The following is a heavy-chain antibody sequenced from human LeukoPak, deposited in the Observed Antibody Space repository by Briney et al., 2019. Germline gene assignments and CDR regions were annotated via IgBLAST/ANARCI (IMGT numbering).Heavy chain of an antibody. D-gene: IGHD3-22*01. J-gene: IGHJ5*02. V-gene: IGHV3-30*03. Sequence: GGSLRLSCAVSGFTFSSYAVHWVRQAPGKGLEWVAVISFDGSNKYYADSVKGRFTISRDNSKNTLFLQMNSLRAEDTAVYYCARDSSPWYYYDRSGSNGFDPWGQGTLVTVSS. CDR3: ARDSSPWYYYDRSGSNGFDP. CDR1: GFTFSSYA. CDR2: ISFDGSNK.